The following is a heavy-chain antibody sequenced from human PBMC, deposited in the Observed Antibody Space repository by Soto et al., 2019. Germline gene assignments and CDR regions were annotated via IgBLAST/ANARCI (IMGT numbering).Heavy chain of an antibody. D-gene: IGHD6-6*01. CDR3: ARDVTRLEYSSSSGLFAP. Sequence: SETLSLTCTVSGGSISSGGYYWSWIRQHPGKGLEWIGYIYYSGSTYYNPSLKSRVTISVYTSKNQFSLKLSSVTAADTYVYYCARDVTRLEYSSSSGLFAPWGQGTLVPVSS. CDR2: IYYSGST. CDR1: GGSISSGGYY. V-gene: IGHV4-31*03. J-gene: IGHJ5*02.